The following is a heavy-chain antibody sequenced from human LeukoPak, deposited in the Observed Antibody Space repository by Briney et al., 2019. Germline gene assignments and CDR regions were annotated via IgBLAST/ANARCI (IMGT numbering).Heavy chain of an antibody. CDR1: GFTFSDYY. CDR3: AGGIAVAGTGFFDY. V-gene: IGHV3-11*03. Sequence: GSLRLSCAASGFTFSDYYMNWIRQAPGKGLEWISTISRSSSYTNYADSVKGRFSISRDNAKNSLYLQMNSLGAEDTAVYYCAGGIAVAGTGFFDYWGQGTLVTVSS. D-gene: IGHD6-19*01. CDR2: ISRSSSYT. J-gene: IGHJ4*02.